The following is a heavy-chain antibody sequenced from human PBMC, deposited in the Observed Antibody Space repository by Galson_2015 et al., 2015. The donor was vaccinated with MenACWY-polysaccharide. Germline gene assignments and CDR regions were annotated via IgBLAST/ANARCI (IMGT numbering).Heavy chain of an antibody. CDR1: GYSFTSHW. CDR3: ARNNYAGLRGYYYGMDV. V-gene: IGHV5-51*01. D-gene: IGHD5-12*01. Sequence: QSGAEVKKPGESLKISCEGSGYSFTSHWIAWVRQMPGKGLEWMGIIYPGDSDTRYSPSFQGQVTISADKSISTAYLQWSSLKASDTAMYYCARNNYAGLRGYYYGMDVWGQGTTVTVSS. J-gene: IGHJ6*02. CDR2: IYPGDSDT.